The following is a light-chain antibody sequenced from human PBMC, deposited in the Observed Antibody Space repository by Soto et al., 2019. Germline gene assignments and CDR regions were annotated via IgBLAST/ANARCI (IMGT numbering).Light chain of an antibody. CDR1: QSIFNY. CDR2: ATS. J-gene: IGKJ1*01. V-gene: IGKV1-39*01. Sequence: DIQMTQSPSSLSASVGDRVTITCRASQSIFNYLNWYQQKPGKAPKLLIFATSNLQSGVPSRFSGSGSGTEFTLTISSLQLEDFATYSCQQSYSTPRTFGQGTKVDIK. CDR3: QQSYSTPRT.